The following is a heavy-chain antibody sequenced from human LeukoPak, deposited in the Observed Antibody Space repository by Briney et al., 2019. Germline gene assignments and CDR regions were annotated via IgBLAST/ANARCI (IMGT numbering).Heavy chain of an antibody. D-gene: IGHD3-16*02. V-gene: IGHV3-15*01. CDR1: GFTFSNAW. CDR2: IKSITDGATT. Sequence: GGSLRLSCAVSGFTFSNAWMIWVRQAPGKGLEWVGRIKSITDGATTDYAAPVKGRFTISRDDSKNTLYLQMNNLKTEDTAVYYCTTQGSHYDDVWGSYRWVYWGQGTLVTVSS. CDR3: TTQGSHYDDVWGSYRWVY. J-gene: IGHJ4*02.